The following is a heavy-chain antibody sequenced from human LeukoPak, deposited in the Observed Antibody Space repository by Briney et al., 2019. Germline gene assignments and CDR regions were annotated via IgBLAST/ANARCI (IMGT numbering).Heavy chain of an antibody. CDR3: ARPYYYDSSGYYPPYYFDY. CDR1: GYTFTSYY. CDR2: INPSGGST. J-gene: IGHJ4*02. V-gene: IGHV1-46*03. Sequence: GASVKVSCKASGYTFTSYYMHWVGQAPGQGIEWMGIINPSGGSTSYAQKFQGRVTMTRDTSTSKVYMELSSLRSEDTAVYYCARPYYYDSSGYYPPYYFDYWGQGTLVTVSS. D-gene: IGHD3-22*01.